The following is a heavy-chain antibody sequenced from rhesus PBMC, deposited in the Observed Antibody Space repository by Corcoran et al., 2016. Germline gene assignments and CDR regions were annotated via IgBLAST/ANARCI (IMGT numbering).Heavy chain of an antibody. Sequence: QVQLQESGPGLVKPSETLSLTCAVSGGSLSDDYYWSWIRHPPGKGLEWIGYIYGSGGGTNYNPSLKNRVTMSKDTSKNQFSRKLSSVTAADTAVYYGARDRRFSSGWLFDYWGQGVLVTVSS. CDR2: IYGSGGGT. V-gene: IGHV4-106*01. CDR1: GGSLSDDYY. D-gene: IGHD6-31*01. CDR3: ARDRRFSSGWLFDY. J-gene: IGHJ4*01.